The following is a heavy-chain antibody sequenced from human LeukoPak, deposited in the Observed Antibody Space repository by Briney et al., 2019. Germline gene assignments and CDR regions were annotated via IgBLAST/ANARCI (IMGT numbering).Heavy chain of an antibody. CDR1: GGSISSHY. CDR2: INHSGST. J-gene: IGHJ6*03. V-gene: IGHV4-34*01. Sequence: PSETLSLTCTVSGGSISSHYWSWIRQPPGKGLEWIGEINHSGSTNYNPSLKSRVTISVDTSKNQFSLKLSSVTAADTAVYYCARGIRRIAARPNFFDYYMDVWGKGTTVTVSS. CDR3: ARGIRRIAARPNFFDYYMDV. D-gene: IGHD6-6*01.